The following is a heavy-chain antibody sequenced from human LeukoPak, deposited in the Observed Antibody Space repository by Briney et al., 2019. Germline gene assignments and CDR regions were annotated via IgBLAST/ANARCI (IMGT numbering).Heavy chain of an antibody. D-gene: IGHD1-26*01. Sequence: PSETLSLTCTVSGGSFNSASYSGAWIRQPPGRGLEWIASISYSERTYYNSSLRSRATISEDTSKSQFSLKLVSVTAADTAVYYCAVYSESYVLPHFDFWGQGTLVAVSS. V-gene: IGHV4-39*01. CDR1: GGSFNSASYS. J-gene: IGHJ4*02. CDR3: AVYSESYVLPHFDF. CDR2: ISYSERT.